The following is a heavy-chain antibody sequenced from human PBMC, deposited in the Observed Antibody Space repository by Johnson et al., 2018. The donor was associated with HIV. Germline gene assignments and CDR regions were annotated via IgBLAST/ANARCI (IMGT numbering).Heavy chain of an antibody. V-gene: IGHV3-72*01. CDR2: VRKKGTTYDT. D-gene: IGHD6-19*01. CDR1: GFSFSDHY. CDR3: AKPQLLADDIFNF. J-gene: IGHJ3*01. Sequence: VQLVESGGGLVQPGGSLRLSCAASGFSFSDHYLDWVRQAPGKGLEWVGRVRKKGTTYDTEYAASVKGRFTISRDDSKNTAYLQMNSLRAEDTGVYYCAKPQLLADDIFNFWGQGTMVIVSS.